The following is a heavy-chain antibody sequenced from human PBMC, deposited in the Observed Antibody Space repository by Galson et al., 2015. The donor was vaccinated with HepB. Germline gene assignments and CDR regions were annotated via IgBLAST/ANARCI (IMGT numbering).Heavy chain of an antibody. CDR1: GFTFSSYG. CDR3: AKCLRAETGYFDY. J-gene: IGHJ4*02. Sequence: SLRLSCAASGFTFSSYGMHWVRQAPGKGLEWVAVISYDGSNKYYADSVKGRFTISRDNSKNTLYLQMNSLRAEDTAVYYCAKCLRAETGYFDYWGQGTLVTVSS. D-gene: IGHD1-14*01. V-gene: IGHV3-30*18. CDR2: ISYDGSNK.